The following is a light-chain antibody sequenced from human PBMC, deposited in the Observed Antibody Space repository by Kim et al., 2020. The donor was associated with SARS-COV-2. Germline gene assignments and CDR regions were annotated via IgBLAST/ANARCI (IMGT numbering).Light chain of an antibody. Sequence: GPKVTISCSGSSSSIGYNYVSWYQQLPGTAPKLLIYDNNKRPSGIPDRFSGSKSGTSATLGITGLQTGDEADYYCGTWDSSLSAGVFGGGTQLTVL. V-gene: IGLV1-51*01. CDR2: DNN. CDR1: SSSIGYNY. J-gene: IGLJ3*02. CDR3: GTWDSSLSAGV.